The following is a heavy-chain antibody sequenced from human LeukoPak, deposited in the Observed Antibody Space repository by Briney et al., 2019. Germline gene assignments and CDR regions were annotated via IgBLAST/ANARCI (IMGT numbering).Heavy chain of an antibody. CDR2: IRYDGSNK. D-gene: IGHD3-9*01. CDR3: AKDDSLDILTGAGFDY. Sequence: GGSLRLSCAASGFTFSSYGMHWVRQAPGKGLEWVAFIRYDGSNKYYADSVKGRFTISRDNSKNTLYLQMNSLRAEDMAVYYCAKDDSLDILTGAGFDYWGQGTLVTVSS. J-gene: IGHJ4*02. CDR1: GFTFSSYG. V-gene: IGHV3-30*02.